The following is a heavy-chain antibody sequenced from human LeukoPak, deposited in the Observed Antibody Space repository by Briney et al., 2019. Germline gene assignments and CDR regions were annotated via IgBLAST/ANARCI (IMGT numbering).Heavy chain of an antibody. CDR2: TYYRSKWYN. J-gene: IGHJ1*01. CDR3: ARTYDSSGYYFQH. D-gene: IGHD3-22*01. CDR1: GDSVSSNSAA. Sequence: SPTLSLTCAVSGDSVSSNSAAWNWLRQSPSRGLEWLGRTYYRSKWYNDYAVSVKSRITINPDTSKNQFSLQLNSVTPDDTAVYYCARTYDSSGYYFQHWGQGTLVTVSS. V-gene: IGHV6-1*01.